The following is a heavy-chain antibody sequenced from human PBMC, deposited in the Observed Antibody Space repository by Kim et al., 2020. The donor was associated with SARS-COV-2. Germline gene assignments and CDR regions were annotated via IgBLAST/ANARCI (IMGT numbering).Heavy chain of an antibody. CDR2: ST. CDR3: ARLEVGALDY. V-gene: IGHV3-53*01. J-gene: IGHJ4*02. D-gene: IGHD1-26*01. Sequence: STYYADSVKGRFTISRDNSKNTLYLQMNSLRAADTAVYYCARLEVGALDYWGQGTLVTVSS.